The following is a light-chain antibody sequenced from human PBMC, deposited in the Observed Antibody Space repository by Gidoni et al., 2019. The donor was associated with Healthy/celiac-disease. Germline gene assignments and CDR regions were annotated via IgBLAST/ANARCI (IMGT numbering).Light chain of an antibody. CDR1: QSVSSY. CDR2: DAS. Sequence: IVLTQSPATLSLSPGERATLSCRASQSVSSYLAWYQQKPGQAPRLLIYDASNRATGIPARFSGSGSGTDFTITISSLEPEDFAVYYCQQHSNWHLVTFGQGTRLEIK. CDR3: QQHSNWHLVT. V-gene: IGKV3-11*01. J-gene: IGKJ5*01.